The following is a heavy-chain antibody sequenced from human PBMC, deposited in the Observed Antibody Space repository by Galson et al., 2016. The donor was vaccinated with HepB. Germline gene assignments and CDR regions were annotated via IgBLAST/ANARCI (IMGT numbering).Heavy chain of an antibody. Sequence: SLRLSCAVSGFKMGNYNMHWVRQAPGKGLEWVSSISGSGTYIYYADSVKGRFTISRDNAKSSVYLRMNSLRAEDTAVYYCARDPAVTGLYYFDNWGQGTLVTVSS. CDR3: ARDPAVTGLYYFDN. CDR1: GFKMGNYN. V-gene: IGHV3-21*01. CDR2: ISGSGTYI. D-gene: IGHD6-19*01. J-gene: IGHJ4*02.